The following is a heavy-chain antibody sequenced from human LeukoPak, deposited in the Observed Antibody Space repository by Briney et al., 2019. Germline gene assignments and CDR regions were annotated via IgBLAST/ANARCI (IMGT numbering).Heavy chain of an antibody. V-gene: IGHV4-30-4*01. CDR1: GGSISSGDYY. Sequence: SQTLSLTCTVSGGSISSGDYYWSWIRQPPGKGLEWIGYIYYSGSTYYNPSLKSRVTISVDTSKNQFSLKLSSVTAADTAVYYCAREERYCSSTCCAYWGQGTLVTVSS. CDR2: IYYSGST. CDR3: AREERYCSSTCCAY. J-gene: IGHJ4*02. D-gene: IGHD2-2*01.